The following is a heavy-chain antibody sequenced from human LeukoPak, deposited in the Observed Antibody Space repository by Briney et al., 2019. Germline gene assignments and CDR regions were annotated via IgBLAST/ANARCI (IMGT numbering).Heavy chain of an antibody. V-gene: IGHV3-23*01. D-gene: IGHD6-19*01. CDR2: ISGSGGST. J-gene: IGHJ4*02. CDR3: AKDLYSSGWALDY. Sequence: GGTLRLSCAASGFTFSSNGMSWVRQAPGKGLEWVSAISGSGGSTYYADSVKGRFTISRDNSKNTLYLQMNSLRAEDTAVYYCAKDLYSSGWALDYWGQGTLVTVSS. CDR1: GFTFSSNG.